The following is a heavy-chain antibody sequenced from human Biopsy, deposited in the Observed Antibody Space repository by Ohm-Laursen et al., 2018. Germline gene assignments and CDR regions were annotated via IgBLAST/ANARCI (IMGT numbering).Heavy chain of an antibody. CDR3: ARIPIPIFSAALVYRHRRHLQGLDV. V-gene: IGHV2-70*16. J-gene: IGHJ6*02. Sequence: TQTLTLTCTLSGFSVNTRGMSVTWIRQPPGKALEWLASIDWDDAKFHSASLKSRLTISKGTSGYHVVLTLSDVDPVDTGTYYCARIPIPIFSAALVYRHRRHLQGLDVWGQGTTVIVSS. CDR2: IDWDDAK. D-gene: IGHD2-21*01. CDR1: GFSVNTRGMS.